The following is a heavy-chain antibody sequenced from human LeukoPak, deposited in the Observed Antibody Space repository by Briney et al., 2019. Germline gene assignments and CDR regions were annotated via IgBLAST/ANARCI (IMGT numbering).Heavy chain of an antibody. CDR2: INPNNGGA. D-gene: IGHD6-13*01. CDR1: GYTFTGHY. V-gene: IGHV1-2*06. CDR3: SRDRRGSSWDYAY. J-gene: IGHJ4*02. Sequence: SVKVSCKASGYTFTGHYMHWVRQAPGQGLEWMGRINPNNGGANNDKKFQSRVTMTTDTSTSTAYMELSSSGSDDTAVDFYSRDRRGSSWDYAYWGQGTLVTVSS.